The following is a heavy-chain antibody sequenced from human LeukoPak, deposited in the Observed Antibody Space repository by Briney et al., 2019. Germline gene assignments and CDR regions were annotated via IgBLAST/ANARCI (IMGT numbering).Heavy chain of an antibody. Sequence: SETLSLTCMVSGGPITGEYGSWIRQPPGKALEWIGYIYSSGDTNYNPSRSSRVTISVDMSKNQFSLKLNSVTASDTAVYYCAKGGDGSAVGLDPWGQGTLVTVSS. CDR3: AKGGDGSAVGLDP. CDR1: GGPITGEY. D-gene: IGHD5-24*01. V-gene: IGHV4-59*13. J-gene: IGHJ5*02. CDR2: IYSSGDT.